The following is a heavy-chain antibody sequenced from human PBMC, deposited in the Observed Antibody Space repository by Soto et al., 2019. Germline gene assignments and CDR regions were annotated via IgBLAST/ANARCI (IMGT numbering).Heavy chain of an antibody. J-gene: IGHJ4*02. V-gene: IGHV1-3*01. CDR1: GYTFTSYA. CDR3: ARVTTVTLFDY. D-gene: IGHD4-17*01. CDR2: INAGNGNT. Sequence: QVPLVQSGAEVKKPGASVKVSCKASGYTFTSYAMHWVRQAPGQRLEWMGWINAGNGNTKYSQKFQGRVTITRDTSASTAYMELSSLRSEDTVVYYCARVTTVTLFDYWGQGTLVTVSS.